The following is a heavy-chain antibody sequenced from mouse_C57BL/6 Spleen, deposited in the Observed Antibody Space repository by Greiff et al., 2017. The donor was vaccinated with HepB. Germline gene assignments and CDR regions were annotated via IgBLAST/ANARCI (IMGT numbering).Heavy chain of an antibody. D-gene: IGHD1-1*01. CDR2: IYPGDGDT. J-gene: IGHJ2*01. CDR3: ARPLDYCSSYYFDY. V-gene: IGHV1-82*01. CDR1: GYAFSSSW. Sequence: VQLKESGPELVKLGASVKISCKASGYAFSSSWMNWVKQRPGKGLEWIGRIYPGDGDTNYNGKFKGKATLTADKSSSTAYMQLSSLTSEDSAVYFCARPLDYCSSYYFDYWGQGTTLTVSS.